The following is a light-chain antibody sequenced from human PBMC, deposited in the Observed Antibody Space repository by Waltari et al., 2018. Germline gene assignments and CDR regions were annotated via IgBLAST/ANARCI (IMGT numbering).Light chain of an antibody. J-gene: IGKJ1*01. Sequence: DIVMTQSPDSLAVSLGERATINCKSSQSVLYSSNNKNYLAWYQQKPGQPPKLLIYWASIRESGVPDRFSGSGSGTDFTLTISSLQTEDVAVYYCQQYYNEPPKFGQGTRVEIK. V-gene: IGKV4-1*01. CDR2: WAS. CDR1: QSVLYSSNNKNY. CDR3: QQYYNEPPK.